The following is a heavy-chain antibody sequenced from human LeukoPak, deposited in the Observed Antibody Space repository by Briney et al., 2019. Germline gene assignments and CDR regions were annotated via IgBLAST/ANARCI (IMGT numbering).Heavy chain of an antibody. D-gene: IGHD3-22*01. CDR1: GFTFSGYE. V-gene: IGHV3-48*03. J-gene: IGHJ4*02. Sequence: PVGSLRLSCAASGFTFSGYEMNWVRQAPGKGLEWVSYISRSGSTIYYADSVKGRFTISRDNAKNSLYLQMNSLRAEDTAVYYCERDFDYDSSGYSEYFDYWGQGTLVTVSS. CDR2: ISRSGSTI. CDR3: ERDFDYDSSGYSEYFDY.